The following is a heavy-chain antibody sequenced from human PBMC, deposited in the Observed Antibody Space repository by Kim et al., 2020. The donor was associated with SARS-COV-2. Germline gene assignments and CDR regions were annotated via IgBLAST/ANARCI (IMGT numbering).Heavy chain of an antibody. J-gene: IGHJ6*02. CDR2: ISAYNGDT. CDR3: ARSSGILTGYYIDYHYFGMDV. D-gene: IGHD3-9*01. Sequence: ASVKVSCKASGYIFTTYGIGWVRQAPGQGLEWMGWISAYNGDTKYAQNLQGRPTMTTDTTTTTAYMELRSLRSDDTAMYYCARSSGILTGYYIDYHYFGMDVWGQGTTVSVSS. CDR1: GYIFTTYG. V-gene: IGHV1-18*04.